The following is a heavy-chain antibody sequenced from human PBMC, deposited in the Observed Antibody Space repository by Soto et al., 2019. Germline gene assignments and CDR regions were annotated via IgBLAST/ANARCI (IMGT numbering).Heavy chain of an antibody. Sequence: QVQLVQSGGEVKKPGASVKVSCKASGYTFTDYGISWVRQALGQGLEWMGWIRPYNGNTNYAQKFQGRVTMTTDTSTSTAYMQLRGLRSDDTAVYYCARAYCSSTSCYLHLDYWGQGTLVTVSS. J-gene: IGHJ4*02. CDR2: IRPYNGNT. CDR1: GYTFTDYG. CDR3: ARAYCSSTSCYLHLDY. D-gene: IGHD2-2*01. V-gene: IGHV1-18*04.